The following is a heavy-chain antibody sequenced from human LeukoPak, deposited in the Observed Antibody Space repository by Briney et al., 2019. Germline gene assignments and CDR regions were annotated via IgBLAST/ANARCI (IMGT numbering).Heavy chain of an antibody. J-gene: IGHJ4*02. CDR2: IRTTAEGAKYA. CDR3: ASSLPRYSSSWYLFNY. CDR1: GFSFTDYP. D-gene: IGHD6-13*01. Sequence: GGSLRLSCATSGFSFTDYPMNWVRQAPGKGLEWISNIRTTAEGAKYAYYADSVKGRFTISRDNSKNTLYLQMNSLRAEDTAVYYCASSLPRYSSSWYLFNYWGQGTLVTVSS. V-gene: IGHV3-48*01.